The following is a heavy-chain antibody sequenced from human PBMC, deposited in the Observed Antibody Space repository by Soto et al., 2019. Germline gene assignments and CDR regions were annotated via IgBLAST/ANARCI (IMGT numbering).Heavy chain of an antibody. J-gene: IGHJ6*02. Sequence: GGPLRLSCAASGFTFSSYAMSWVRQAPGKGLEWVSAISGSGGSTYYVDSVKGRFTISRDNSKNTLYLQMNSLRAEDTAVYYCAKDPLYGDPYYYYGMDVWGQGTTVTVSS. V-gene: IGHV3-23*01. CDR2: ISGSGGST. CDR1: GFTFSSYA. CDR3: AKDPLYGDPYYYYGMDV. D-gene: IGHD4-17*01.